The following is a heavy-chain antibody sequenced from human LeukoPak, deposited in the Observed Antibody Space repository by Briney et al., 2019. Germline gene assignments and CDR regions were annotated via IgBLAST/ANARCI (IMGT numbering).Heavy chain of an antibody. J-gene: IGHJ4*02. CDR1: GYSISSGYY. CDR3: ARTDQLLWFGELLYGGGLFGY. D-gene: IGHD3-10*01. CDR2: IYHSGST. Sequence: SETLSLTCTVSGYSISSGYYWGWIRQPPGKGLEWIGSIYHSGSTYYNPSLKSRVTISVDTSKNQFSLKLSSVTAADTAVYYCARTDQLLWFGELLYGGGLFGYWGQGTLVTVSS. V-gene: IGHV4-38-2*02.